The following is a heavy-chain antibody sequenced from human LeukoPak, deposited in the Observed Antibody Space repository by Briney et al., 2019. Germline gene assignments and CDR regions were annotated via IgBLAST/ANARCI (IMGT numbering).Heavy chain of an antibody. Sequence: SETLSLTCTVSGGSISSSNYYWGWIRQPPGEGLEWIGSIYYGGRTYYNPSLKSRATISVDTSKNQFSLKLRSVTAADTAVYYCARPFSGSYSDAFDLWGQGTMVTVSS. CDR2: IYYGGRT. J-gene: IGHJ3*01. D-gene: IGHD1-26*01. V-gene: IGHV4-39*07. CDR1: GGSISSSNYY. CDR3: ARPFSGSYSDAFDL.